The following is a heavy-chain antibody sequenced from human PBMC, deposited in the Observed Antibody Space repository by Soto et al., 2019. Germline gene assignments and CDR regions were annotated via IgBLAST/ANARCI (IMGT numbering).Heavy chain of an antibody. D-gene: IGHD5-12*01. CDR3: ARHVRIDSGYDLPYYFDY. CDR2: IYYSGST. CDR1: GGSISSNSYY. J-gene: IGHJ4*02. Sequence: SDTLSLTCAVSGGSISSNSYYWVWILPPPGKWLEWIGSIYYSGSTYYNPSLKSRVTISVDTSKNQFSLKLSSVTAADTAVYYCARHVRIDSGYDLPYYFDYWGQGTLVTVSS. V-gene: IGHV4-39*01.